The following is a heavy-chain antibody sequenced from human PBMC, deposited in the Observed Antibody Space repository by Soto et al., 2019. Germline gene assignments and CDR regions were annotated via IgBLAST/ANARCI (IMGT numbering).Heavy chain of an antibody. D-gene: IGHD4-4*01. CDR3: ARIDYSRQLAPYYYGMDV. J-gene: IGHJ6*02. Sequence: SETLSLTCTVSAGSITGYYWSWIRQPAGKGLEWIGRIYTSGSTNYNPSLKRRVTMSVDTSQNQFSLKLSSVTAADTCVYYCARIDYSRQLAPYYYGMDVWGQGTTVTVSS. V-gene: IGHV4-4*07. CDR1: AGSITGYY. CDR2: IYTSGST.